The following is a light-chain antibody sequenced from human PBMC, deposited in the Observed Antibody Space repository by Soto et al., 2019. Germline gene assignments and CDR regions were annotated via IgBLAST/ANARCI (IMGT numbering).Light chain of an antibody. J-gene: IGLJ2*01. CDR3: QSYDSSLSAL. CDR1: SSNIGAGYD. Sequence: QSVLTQPPSVSGAPGQRVTISCTGSSSNIGAGYDVHWYQQLPGTAPKLLIYGNSNRPSGVPDRLSGSKSGTSASLAITGLQAEDEAEYYCQSYDSSLSALVGGGTKVTV. V-gene: IGLV1-40*01. CDR2: GNS.